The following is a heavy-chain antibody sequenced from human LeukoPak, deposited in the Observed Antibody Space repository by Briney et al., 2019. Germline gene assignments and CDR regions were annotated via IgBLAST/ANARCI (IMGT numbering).Heavy chain of an antibody. J-gene: IGHJ4*02. CDR3: ARGSIVASGACPFDY. CDR2: ISHSSSYT. D-gene: IGHD6-13*01. V-gene: IGHV3-21*05. CDR1: GFSFSSYT. Sequence: GGSLRLSCAAAGFSFSSYTMNWVRQAPGKGLEWISYISHSSSYTNYADSVRGRFTISRDNPKNSVYLQMNSLRAEDTAVYYCARGSIVASGACPFDYWGQGILVTVSS.